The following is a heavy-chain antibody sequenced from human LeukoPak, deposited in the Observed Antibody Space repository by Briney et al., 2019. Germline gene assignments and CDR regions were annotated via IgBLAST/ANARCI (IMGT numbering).Heavy chain of an antibody. CDR3: ARHDNDDDFDY. Sequence: ASVKVSCKVSGYTFIRYAINWLRQVPGQGLDWMGWINMYTANPAYAQGFTERFVFSLDTSVSTAYLEISNLKAEDTAVYYCARHDNDDDFDYWGQGTLVTVSS. CDR1: GYTFIRYA. CDR2: INMYTANP. V-gene: IGHV7-4-1*02. D-gene: IGHD3-16*01. J-gene: IGHJ4*02.